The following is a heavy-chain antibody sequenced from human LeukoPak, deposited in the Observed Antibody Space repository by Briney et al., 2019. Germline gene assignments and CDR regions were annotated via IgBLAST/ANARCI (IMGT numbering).Heavy chain of an antibody. J-gene: IGHJ4*02. Sequence: GESLRLSCAASGFNFTNPWVSWVRQAPGKGLEWLGRIKSKADGGTTVHAAPVKDRFAISRDDSENTLFLQMNSLKTEDTAVYYCTDPPTSLWGQGIVVTVSS. V-gene: IGHV3-15*01. CDR1: GFNFTNPW. CDR3: TDPPTSL. D-gene: IGHD5-12*01. CDR2: IKSKADGGTT.